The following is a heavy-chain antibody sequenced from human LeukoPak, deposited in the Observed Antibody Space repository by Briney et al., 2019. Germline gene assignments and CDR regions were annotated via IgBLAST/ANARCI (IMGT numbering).Heavy chain of an antibody. CDR2: IRPNSGTT. CDR3: ATVTRYHSDGYTSRGYNDY. V-gene: IGHV1-2*02. CDR1: GYTFTGYS. J-gene: IGHJ4*02. Sequence: GASVKVSCKASGYTFTGYSMHWVRQAPGQGLEWMGLIRPNSGTTNYAQRFQGRVTMTRDTSISTACMELSSLRSDDTAVYYCATVTRYHSDGYTSRGYNDYWGQGTLVTVSS. D-gene: IGHD5-24*01.